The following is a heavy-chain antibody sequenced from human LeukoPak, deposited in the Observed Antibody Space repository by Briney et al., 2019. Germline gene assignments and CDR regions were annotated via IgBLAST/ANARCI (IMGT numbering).Heavy chain of an antibody. CDR1: GGPINNYF. CDR3: AREQTTGFDQ. CDR2: IYSSGST. D-gene: IGHD4-17*01. Sequence: SETLSLTCTVSGGPINNYFWSWIRQPAGKGLEWMGRIYSSGSTGYNPSLKNRPTISLDKTKNQVSLKLTSVTAADTAMYVCAREQTTGFDQWGQGTLVTVSS. J-gene: IGHJ4*02. V-gene: IGHV4-4*07.